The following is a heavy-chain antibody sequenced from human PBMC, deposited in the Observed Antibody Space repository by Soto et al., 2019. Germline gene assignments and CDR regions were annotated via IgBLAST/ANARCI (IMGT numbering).Heavy chain of an antibody. CDR1: GGTFSSYA. D-gene: IGHD6-13*01. J-gene: IGHJ2*01. Sequence: SVKVSCKASGGTFSSYAISWVRQAPGQGLEWMGGIIPIFGTANYAQKFQGRVTITADESTSTAYMELSSLRSEDTAVYYCARVDGIAAAGWYLDLWGRGTLVTVSS. V-gene: IGHV1-69*13. CDR3: ARVDGIAAAGWYLDL. CDR2: IIPIFGTA.